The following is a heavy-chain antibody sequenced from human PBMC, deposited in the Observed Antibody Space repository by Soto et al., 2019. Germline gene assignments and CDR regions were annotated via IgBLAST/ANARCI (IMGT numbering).Heavy chain of an antibody. CDR3: ARLKSLLRWGPEWENNSLHI. CDR2: IYNSGST. J-gene: IGHJ3*02. D-gene: IGHD1-26*01. Sequence: QVQLQESGPGLVKPSETLSLTCTVSGGSISSSTYFWGWIRQPPGKGLDWIGSIYNSGSTYYNPSLKIRVTLSVDTSKNQFSLNLSSVTAADTAVYYCARLKSLLRWGPEWENNSLHIWCQGTMVTVSS. V-gene: IGHV4-39*01. CDR1: GGSISSSTYF.